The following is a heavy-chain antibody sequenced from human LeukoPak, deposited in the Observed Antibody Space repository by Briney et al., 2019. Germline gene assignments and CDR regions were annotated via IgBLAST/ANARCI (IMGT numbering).Heavy chain of an antibody. CDR1: GYTFTNYG. D-gene: IGHD2-15*01. CDR3: ARDSDIVVVVAAPGDNWFDP. CDR2: IIPIFGTA. J-gene: IGHJ5*02. V-gene: IGHV1-69*06. Sequence: SVKVSCKASGYTFTNYGISWVRQAPGQGLEWMGRIIPIFGTANYAQKFQGRVTITADKSTSTAYMELSSLRSEDTAVYYCARDSDIVVVVAAPGDNWFDPWGQGTLVTVSS.